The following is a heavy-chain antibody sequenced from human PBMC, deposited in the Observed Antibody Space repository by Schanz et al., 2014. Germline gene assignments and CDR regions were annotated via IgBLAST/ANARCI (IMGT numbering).Heavy chain of an antibody. J-gene: IGHJ6*02. D-gene: IGHD3-10*01. Sequence: QLMQSGSEVRKPGASVKVSCKASGYIFGSHGMTWVRQAPGQGPELMGWMNPTTGNRGYAQNFQGRVTMTTDTSTSTAYMELRSLISDDTAVYYCVRDAGWAFGDYHGMDVWGQGTSVTVS. V-gene: IGHV1-18*01. CDR1: GYIFGSHG. CDR3: VRDAGWAFGDYHGMDV. CDR2: MNPTTGNR.